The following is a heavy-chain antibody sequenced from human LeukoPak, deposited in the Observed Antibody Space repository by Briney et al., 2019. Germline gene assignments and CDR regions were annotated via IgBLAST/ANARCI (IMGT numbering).Heavy chain of an antibody. J-gene: IGHJ4*02. CDR3: ARDQRGRTGSIMMAVLITGFDY. D-gene: IGHD3-22*01. Sequence: GRSLRLSCAASGFTFGNYVMHWVRQAPGKGLEWVALISYDGNNKDYADSVKGRFTISRDNSKNTLYLQMNSLRAEDTAVYYCARDQRGRTGSIMMAVLITGFDYWGQGTLVTVSS. V-gene: IGHV3-30*14. CDR2: ISYDGNNK. CDR1: GFTFGNYV.